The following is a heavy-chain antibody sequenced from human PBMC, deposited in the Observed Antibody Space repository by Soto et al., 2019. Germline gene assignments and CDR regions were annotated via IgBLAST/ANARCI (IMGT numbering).Heavy chain of an antibody. J-gene: IGHJ4*02. Sequence: QVQLVQSGAEVKKPGASVKVSCKASGYTFTSYGISWVRQAPGPGLEWMGWISAYNGNTNYAQKLQGSFTMTTDTSTSTAYVELRSLRSYDTAVYYCARGRLGYCSGGSCYSPIDYWGQGTLVTVSS. CDR3: ARGRLGYCSGGSCYSPIDY. CDR1: GYTFTSYG. V-gene: IGHV1-18*01. CDR2: ISAYNGNT. D-gene: IGHD2-15*01.